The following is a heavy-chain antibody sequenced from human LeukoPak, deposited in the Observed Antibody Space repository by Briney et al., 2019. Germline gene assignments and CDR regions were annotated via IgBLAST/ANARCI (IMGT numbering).Heavy chain of an antibody. V-gene: IGHV3-30*01. CDR3: AKDRSVGATKIDY. D-gene: IGHD1-26*01. Sequence: GRSLRLSCAASGFTFSSYAMHWVRQAPGKGLEWVAVISYDGSNKYYADSVKGRFTISRDNSKNTLYLQMNSLRAEDTAVYYCAKDRSVGATKIDYWGQGTLVTVSS. CDR2: ISYDGSNK. CDR1: GFTFSSYA. J-gene: IGHJ4*02.